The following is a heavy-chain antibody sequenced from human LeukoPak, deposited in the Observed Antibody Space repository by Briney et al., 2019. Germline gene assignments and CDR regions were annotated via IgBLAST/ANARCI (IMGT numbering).Heavy chain of an antibody. J-gene: IGHJ4*02. V-gene: IGHV3-66*01. Sequence: GGSLRLSCAASGFNVSSYYMGWVRQAPEKGLEWVSLISGGSTYYADSLKGRFTISRDNSKNTLYLQMNSLRAEDTAVYYCGRVGDGYNDNYWGQGTLVTVSS. CDR3: GRVGDGYNDNY. D-gene: IGHD5-12*01. CDR1: GFNVSSYY. CDR2: ISGGST.